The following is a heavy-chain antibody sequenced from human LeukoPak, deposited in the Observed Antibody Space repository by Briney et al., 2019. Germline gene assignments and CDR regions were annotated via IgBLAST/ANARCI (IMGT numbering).Heavy chain of an antibody. CDR1: GFSFSNAW. CDR2: IKSKTDGGTT. J-gene: IGHJ3*02. Sequence: GGSLRLSCAASGFSFSNAWMSWVRQAPGKGLEWVGRIKSKTDGGTTDYAAPVKGRFTISRDDSKNTLYLQMNSLKTEDTAVYYCTTGTLRYYYDSSGYDAFGIWGQGTMVTVSS. CDR3: TTGTLRYYYDSSGYDAFGI. V-gene: IGHV3-15*01. D-gene: IGHD3-22*01.